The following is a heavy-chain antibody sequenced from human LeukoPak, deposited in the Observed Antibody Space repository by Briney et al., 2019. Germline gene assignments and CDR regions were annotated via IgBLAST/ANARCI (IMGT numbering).Heavy chain of an antibody. D-gene: IGHD3-22*01. CDR2: INSDGSIT. CDR3: ATTYYYDRSGYAGY. V-gene: IGHV3-74*01. Sequence: GGSLRLSCAASGFTFRSYWMHWVRQAPGKGLMWVSRINSDGSITSYADSVKGRFTISRDNAKNTLYLQMNSLGAEDTAIYYCATTYYYDRSGYAGYWGQGTLVTVSS. J-gene: IGHJ4*02. CDR1: GFTFRSYW.